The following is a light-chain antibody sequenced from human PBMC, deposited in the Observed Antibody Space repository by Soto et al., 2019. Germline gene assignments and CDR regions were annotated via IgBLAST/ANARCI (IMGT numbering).Light chain of an antibody. J-gene: IGLJ2*01. CDR2: RNN. Sequence: QSVLTQPPSASGTPGRRVTISCSGSSSNIGNNYVHWYQQLPGTAPKLLIYRNNQRPSGVPDRVSGSKSGTSASLAISGLRSEDEADYYCAAWDDSLSGVVFGGGTKLTVL. CDR1: SSNIGNNY. CDR3: AAWDDSLSGVV. V-gene: IGLV1-47*01.